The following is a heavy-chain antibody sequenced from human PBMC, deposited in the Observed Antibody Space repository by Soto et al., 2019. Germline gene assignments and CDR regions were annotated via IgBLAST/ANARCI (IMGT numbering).Heavy chain of an antibody. CDR1: GGSISSYY. J-gene: IGHJ4*02. CDR2: IYYSGST. V-gene: IGHV4-59*08. CDR3: ARRYGSSFDY. D-gene: IGHD5-12*01. Sequence: SETLSLTCTVSGGSISSYYWSWIRQPPGKGLEWIGSIYYSGSTSYNPSLKSRVTISVDTSKNQFSLKLSSVTAADTAVYYCARRYGSSFDYWGQGTLVTVSS.